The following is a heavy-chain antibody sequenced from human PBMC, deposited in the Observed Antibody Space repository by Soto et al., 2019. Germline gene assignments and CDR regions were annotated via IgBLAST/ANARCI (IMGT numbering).Heavy chain of an antibody. Sequence: SETLSLTCTVSGGSISSYYWSWIRQPPGKGLEWIGYIYYSGNTNYNPSLKSRVTISVDTSKNQFSLKLSSVTAADTAVYYCARDQDYFDYWGQGTLVTVS. V-gene: IGHV4-59*01. CDR3: ARDQDYFDY. CDR1: GGSISSYY. J-gene: IGHJ4*02. CDR2: IYYSGNT.